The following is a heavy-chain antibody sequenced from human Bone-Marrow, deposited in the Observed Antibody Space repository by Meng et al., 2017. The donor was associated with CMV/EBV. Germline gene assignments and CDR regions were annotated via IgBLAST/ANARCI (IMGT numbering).Heavy chain of an antibody. CDR1: GGSISSYY. V-gene: IGHV4-59*01. Sequence: SETLSLTCTVSGGSISSYYWSWIRQPPGKGLEWIGYIYYSGSTNYNPSLKSRVTISVDTSKNQFSLKLSSVTAADTAVYYCARGGSGSRYYYYGIDVWGQGTTVTVSS. CDR2: IYYSGST. D-gene: IGHD3-10*01. J-gene: IGHJ6*02. CDR3: ARGGSGSRYYYYGIDV.